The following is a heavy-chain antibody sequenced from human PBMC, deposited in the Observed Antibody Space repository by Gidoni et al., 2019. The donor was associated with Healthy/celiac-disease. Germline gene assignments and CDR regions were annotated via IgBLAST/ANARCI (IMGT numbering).Heavy chain of an antibody. CDR2: ICFRGST. V-gene: IGHV4-39*01. CDR1: GGSIRGSSDY. CDR3: ARLCITIFRVVWGWFDP. D-gene: IGHD3-3*01. Sequence: QLQLQESGPGLVEPSETLSLTCSVAGGSIRGSSDYWGWIRQPPGKGLEWIGSICFRGSTYYTPSLKSRVTISVDTSKTLFSLKLSSVTAADTAVYYCARLCITIFRVVWGWFDPWGQGTLVTVSS. J-gene: IGHJ5*02.